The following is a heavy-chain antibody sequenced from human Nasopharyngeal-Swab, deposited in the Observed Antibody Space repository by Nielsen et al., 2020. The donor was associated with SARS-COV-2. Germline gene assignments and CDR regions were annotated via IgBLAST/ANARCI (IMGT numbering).Heavy chain of an antibody. J-gene: IGHJ6*03. V-gene: IGHV4-34*01. Sequence: TLSLTCAVYGGSFSGYYWSWIRQPPGKGLEWIGEINHSGSTNYNPSLKSRVTISVDTSKNQFSLKLSSVTAAGTAVYYCARGPRYCSGGSCYQVFYYYMDVWGKGTTVTVSS. CDR2: INHSGST. CDR1: GGSFSGYY. D-gene: IGHD2-15*01. CDR3: ARGPRYCSGGSCYQVFYYYMDV.